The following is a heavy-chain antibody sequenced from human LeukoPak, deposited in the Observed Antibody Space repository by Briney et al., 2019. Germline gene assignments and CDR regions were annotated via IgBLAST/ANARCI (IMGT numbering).Heavy chain of an antibody. J-gene: IGHJ4*02. Sequence: SETLSLTCAVYGGSFSGYYWSWIRQPPGKGLEWIGEINHSGSTNYNPSLKSRVTISVDTSKSQFSLKLSSVTAADTAVYYCARRSNAVAVVYYFDYWGQGTLVTVSS. CDR2: INHSGST. D-gene: IGHD6-19*01. CDR1: GGSFSGYY. V-gene: IGHV4-34*01. CDR3: ARRSNAVAVVYYFDY.